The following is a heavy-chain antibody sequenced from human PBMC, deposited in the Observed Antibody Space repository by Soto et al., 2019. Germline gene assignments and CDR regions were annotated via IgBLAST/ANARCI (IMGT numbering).Heavy chain of an antibody. Sequence: LRLSCAASGFTFSSYWMSWVRQAPGKGLEWVANIKQDGSEKYYVDSVKGRFTISRDNAKNSLYLQMNSLRAEDTAVYYCAGDPLSYDFWSGYFYRGSSGYGMDVWGQGTTVTVSS. V-gene: IGHV3-7*01. J-gene: IGHJ6*02. CDR3: AGDPLSYDFWSGYFYRGSSGYGMDV. CDR2: IKQDGSEK. CDR1: GFTFSSYW. D-gene: IGHD3-3*01.